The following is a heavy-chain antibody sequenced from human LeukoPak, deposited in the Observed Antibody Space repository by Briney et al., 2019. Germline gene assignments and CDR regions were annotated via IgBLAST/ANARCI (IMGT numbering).Heavy chain of an antibody. Sequence: GASVTVSCKASGYTFTSYGISWVRQAPGQGLEWMGWISAYNGNTNYAQKLQGRVTMTTDTSTSTAYMELSSLRSEDTAVYYCATLYYDILTGYNWFDPWGQGTLVTVSS. J-gene: IGHJ5*02. CDR3: ATLYYDILTGYNWFDP. V-gene: IGHV1-18*01. CDR2: ISAYNGNT. D-gene: IGHD3-9*01. CDR1: GYTFTSYG.